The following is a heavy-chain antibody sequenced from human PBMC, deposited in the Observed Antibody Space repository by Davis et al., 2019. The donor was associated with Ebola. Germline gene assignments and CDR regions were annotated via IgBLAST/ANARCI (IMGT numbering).Heavy chain of an antibody. CDR1: GFTFSSYA. V-gene: IGHV3-23*01. CDR3: AKYLVGITRSFDY. Sequence: GGSLRLSCAVSGFTFSSYAMNWVRQAPGKGLEWVSGISGSADKTYYADSVKGRFTISRDNSKNTLYLQMNSLRAEDTAVYYCAKYLVGITRSFDYWGQGALVTVSS. CDR2: ISGSADKT. J-gene: IGHJ4*02. D-gene: IGHD1-26*01.